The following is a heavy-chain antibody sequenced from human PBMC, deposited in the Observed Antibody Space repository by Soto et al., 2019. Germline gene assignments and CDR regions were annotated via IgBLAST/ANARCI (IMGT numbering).Heavy chain of an antibody. V-gene: IGHV4-34*01. J-gene: IGHJ4*02. CDR2: INHSGST. Sequence: SETLSLTCAVYGGSFSGYYWSWIRQPPGKGLEWIGEINHSGSTNYNPSLKSRVTMSVDTSKNQFSLKLSSVTAADTAVYYCARDLINYDILTGYLNWGQGTLVTVSS. D-gene: IGHD3-9*01. CDR3: ARDLINYDILTGYLN. CDR1: GGSFSGYY.